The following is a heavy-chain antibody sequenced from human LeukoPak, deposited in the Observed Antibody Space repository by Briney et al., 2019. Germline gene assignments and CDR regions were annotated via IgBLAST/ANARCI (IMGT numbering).Heavy chain of an antibody. V-gene: IGHV3-23*01. CDR2: ISGSGGST. CDR3: AKDRHLGIAEDYLDY. CDR1: GFTFSSYA. Sequence: PGGSLRLSCAASGFTFSSYAMSWVRQAPGKGLEWVSAISGSGGSTYYADSVKGRFTISRDNSKNTLYLQMNSLRAEDTAVYYCAKDRHLGIAEDYLDYWGQGTLVTVSS. J-gene: IGHJ4*02. D-gene: IGHD6-13*01.